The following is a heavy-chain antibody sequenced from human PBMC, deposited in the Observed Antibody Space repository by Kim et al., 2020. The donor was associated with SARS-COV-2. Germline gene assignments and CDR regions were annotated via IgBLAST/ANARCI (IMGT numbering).Heavy chain of an antibody. CDR3: ARDPGSPYNYDTKGDY. J-gene: IGHJ4*02. CDR1: GYTFSAYY. Sequence: ASVKVSCNTSGYTFSAYYIHWVRQAPGQGLEWMGRINPNSGDTFYAQKFRGRVTMTRVTSISTAYMELGRLKSDDSAVYYCARDPGSPYNYDTKGDYWGQGTLVTVSS. CDR2: INPNSGDT. D-gene: IGHD3-22*01. V-gene: IGHV1-2*06.